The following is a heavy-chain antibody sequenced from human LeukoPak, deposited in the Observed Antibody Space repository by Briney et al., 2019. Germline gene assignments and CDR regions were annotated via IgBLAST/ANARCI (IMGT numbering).Heavy chain of an antibody. D-gene: IGHD5-18*01. CDR1: GFTFSSYS. Sequence: GGSLRLSCAASGFTFSSYSMNWVRQAPGKGLEWVSSISSSSSYIYYADSVKGRFTISRDNAKNSLYLQMDSLRAEDTAVYYCAREKEDSYGELDYWGQGTLVTVSS. CDR2: ISSSSSYI. CDR3: AREKEDSYGELDY. V-gene: IGHV3-21*01. J-gene: IGHJ4*02.